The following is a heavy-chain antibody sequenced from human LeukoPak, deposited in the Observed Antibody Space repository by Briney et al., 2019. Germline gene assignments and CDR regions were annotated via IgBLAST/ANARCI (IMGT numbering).Heavy chain of an antibody. CDR1: GYSISSGYY. V-gene: IGHV4-38-2*01. CDR2: IYHSGST. D-gene: IGHD3-9*01. CDR3: ARVDYDILTGYYNWFDP. Sequence: SETLSLTCAVSGYSISSGYYWGWNRQPPGKGLEWIGSIYHSGSTYYNPSLKSRVTISVDTSKNQFSLKLSSVTAADTAVYYCARVDYDILTGYYNWFDPWGQGTLVTVSS. J-gene: IGHJ5*02.